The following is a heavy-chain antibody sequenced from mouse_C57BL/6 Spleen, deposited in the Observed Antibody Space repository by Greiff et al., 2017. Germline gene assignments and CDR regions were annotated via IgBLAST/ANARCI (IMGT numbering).Heavy chain of an antibody. Sequence: VQLQQPGTELVKPGASVKLSCKASGYTFTSYWMHWVKQRPGQGLEWIGNINPSNGGTNYNEKFKSKATLTVDKSSSTAYMQLSSLTSEDSAVYYCAKSTVVAHWYFDGWGTGTTVTVSA. J-gene: IGHJ1*03. CDR2: INPSNGGT. CDR3: AKSTVVAHWYFDG. D-gene: IGHD1-1*01. V-gene: IGHV1-53*01. CDR1: GYTFTSYW.